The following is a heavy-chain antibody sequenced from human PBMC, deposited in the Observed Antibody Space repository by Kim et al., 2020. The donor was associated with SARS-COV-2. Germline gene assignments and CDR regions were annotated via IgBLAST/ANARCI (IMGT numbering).Heavy chain of an antibody. CDR3: ARARTAGYYFESSGYNRLFDY. D-gene: IGHD3-22*01. J-gene: IGHJ4*02. CDR1: GGSISSYY. Sequence: SETLSLTCTVSGGSISSYYWSWIRQPPGKGLEWIGYIYYSGGTNYNPSLKSRVTISVDTSKNQFSLKLSSVTAADTAVYYCARARTAGYYFESSGYNRLFDYCGQGTLVTVSS. V-gene: IGHV4-59*01. CDR2: IYYSGGT.